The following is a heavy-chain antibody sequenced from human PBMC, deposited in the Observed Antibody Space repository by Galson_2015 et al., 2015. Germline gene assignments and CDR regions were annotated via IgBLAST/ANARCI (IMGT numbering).Heavy chain of an antibody. CDR3: ARGNPLGDY. V-gene: IGHV3-48*01. D-gene: IGHD1-14*01. CDR2: ISSSSSTI. J-gene: IGHJ4*02. Sequence: SLRLSCAASGFTFSSYSMSWVRQAPGKGLEWVSYISSSSSTIYYADSVKGRFTISRDNAKNSLYLQMNSLRAEDTAVYYCARGNPLGDYWGQGTLVTVSS. CDR1: GFTFSSYS.